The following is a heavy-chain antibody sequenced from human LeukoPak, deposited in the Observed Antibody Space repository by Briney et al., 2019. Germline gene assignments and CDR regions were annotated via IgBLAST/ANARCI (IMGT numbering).Heavy chain of an antibody. CDR3: ARYHCGSTYCPEVDF. CDR1: AGSINSGGYF. CDR2: IWNSGNS. Sequence: SETLSLTCTVSAGSINSGGYFWTWVRQHPGEGLEWIGYIWNSGNSYYNPSLSSRVIISADSSKSTFSLKLSSVTAADTAVYYCARYHCGSTYCPEVDFYGQGTLVTVSS. J-gene: IGHJ4*02. D-gene: IGHD2-2*01. V-gene: IGHV4-31*03.